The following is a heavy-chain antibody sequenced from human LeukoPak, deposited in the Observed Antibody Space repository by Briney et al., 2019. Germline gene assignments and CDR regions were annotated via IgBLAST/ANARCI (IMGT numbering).Heavy chain of an antibody. CDR1: GFTFSSYG. D-gene: IGHD3-9*01. V-gene: IGHV3-23*01. CDR2: ISGSGGST. Sequence: GGTLRLSCAASGFTFSSYGMSWVRQAPGKGLEWVSAISGSGGSTYYADSVKGRFTISRDNSKNTLYLQMNSLRAEDTAVYYCAKVDLGYDILTGYYNGYYFDYWGQGTLVTVSS. CDR3: AKVDLGYDILTGYYNGYYFDY. J-gene: IGHJ4*02.